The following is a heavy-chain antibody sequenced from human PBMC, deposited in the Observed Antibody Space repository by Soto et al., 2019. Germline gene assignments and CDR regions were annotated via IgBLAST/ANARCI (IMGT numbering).Heavy chain of an antibody. Sequence: ASVKVSCKASGYTFTGYYMHWVRQAPGQGLEWMGWINPNSGGTNYAQKFQGWVTMTRDTSISTAYMALSRLRSDDTAVYYCARGDHRTYYYDSSGYYRSLYYYYTMDVWGQGTTVTVSS. CDR2: INPNSGGT. CDR3: ARGDHRTYYYDSSGYYRSLYYYYTMDV. J-gene: IGHJ6*02. V-gene: IGHV1-2*04. CDR1: GYTFTGYY. D-gene: IGHD3-22*01.